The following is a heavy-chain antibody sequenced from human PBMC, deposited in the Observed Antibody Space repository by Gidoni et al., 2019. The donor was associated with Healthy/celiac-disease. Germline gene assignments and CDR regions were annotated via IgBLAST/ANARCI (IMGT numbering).Heavy chain of an antibody. D-gene: IGHD3-22*01. V-gene: IGHV1-46*01. CDR1: GSTFTSYY. J-gene: IGHJ6*02. CDR3: ARDVNYYDSSGYHYYYYYGMDV. Sequence: QVQLVQSGAEVKKPGASVKVSFKASGSTFTSYYMPWVRQAPGQGLEWMGIINPSGGSTSYAQKFQGRVTMTRDTSTSTVYMELSSLRSEDTAVFYCARDVNYYDSSGYHYYYYYGMDVWGQGTTVTVSS. CDR2: INPSGGST.